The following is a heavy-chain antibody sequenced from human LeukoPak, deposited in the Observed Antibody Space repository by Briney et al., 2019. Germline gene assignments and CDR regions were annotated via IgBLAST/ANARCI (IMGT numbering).Heavy chain of an antibody. CDR3: ARDRLTRSYSGFDAFDF. Sequence: GGSLRLSCEASGFTFRTCSMNWVRQAPGKGPGWISYISGSGGAIYYTDSVKGRFTVSRDNDKNTVYLQMNSLRAEDTAVYFCARDRLTRSYSGFDAFDFWGQGTMVTVSS. V-gene: IGHV3-48*04. CDR2: ISGSGGAI. D-gene: IGHD6-19*01. CDR1: GFTFRTCS. J-gene: IGHJ3*01.